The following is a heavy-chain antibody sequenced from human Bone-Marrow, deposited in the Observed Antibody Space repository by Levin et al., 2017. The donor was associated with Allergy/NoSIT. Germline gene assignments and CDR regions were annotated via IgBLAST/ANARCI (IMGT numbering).Heavy chain of an antibody. J-gene: IGHJ2*01. D-gene: IGHD5-18*01. V-gene: IGHV3-15*01. CDR1: GFPFSLGW. CDR2: IKSKSHGGTT. Sequence: GESLKISCAASGFPFSLGWMSWVRQAPGKGLEWVGRIKSKSHGGTTDYAAPVKGRFTISRDDSNNTLYLQMNSLKVEDSAIYYCTTAGPVDTTMGVTFFWYFDLWGRGTLVTVSS. CDR3: TTAGPVDTTMGVTFFWYFDL.